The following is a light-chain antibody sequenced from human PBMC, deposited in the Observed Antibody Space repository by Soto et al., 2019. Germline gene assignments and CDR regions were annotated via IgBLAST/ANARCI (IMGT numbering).Light chain of an antibody. CDR3: AAWDDILNGFYV. V-gene: IGLV1-44*01. CDR2: NNN. J-gene: IGLJ1*01. Sequence: QSALTQPPSASGTPGQRVTISCSGSSSNIGSHTVNWYQHLPGTAPRLLVYNNNQRPSGVPDRFSGSKSGTSASLALSGLQSEDEADYYCAAWDDILNGFYVFGTGTKVT. CDR1: SSNIGSHT.